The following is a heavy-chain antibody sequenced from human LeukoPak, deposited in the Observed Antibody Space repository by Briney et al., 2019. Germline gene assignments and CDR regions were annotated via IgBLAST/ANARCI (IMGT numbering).Heavy chain of an antibody. CDR3: ARKLGTRSMIVVVITSFDY. J-gene: IGHJ4*02. CDR1: GFTFSSYA. D-gene: IGHD3-22*01. CDR2: ISYDGSNK. Sequence: GGSLRLSCAASGFTFSSYAMHWVRQAPGKGLEWVAVISYDGSNKYYADSVKGRFTISRDNSKNTLYLQMNSLRAEDTAVYYCARKLGTRSMIVVVITSFDYWGQGTLVTVSS. V-gene: IGHV3-30*04.